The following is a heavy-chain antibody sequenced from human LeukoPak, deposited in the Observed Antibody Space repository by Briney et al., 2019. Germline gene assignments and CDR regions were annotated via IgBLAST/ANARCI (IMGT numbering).Heavy chain of an antibody. J-gene: IGHJ4*01. Sequence: SQTLSLTCTVSGSSISSGDYYWSWIRQHPGKGLEWIGHIYYSGTTYYSPSLRSRVTMSVDTSKNQFSLNLSSVTAADTAVYYCARITGSSVKVDYWGQGTLVTVSS. CDR3: ARITGSSVKVDY. V-gene: IGHV4-31*03. CDR1: GSSISSGDYY. CDR2: IYYSGTT. D-gene: IGHD1-14*01.